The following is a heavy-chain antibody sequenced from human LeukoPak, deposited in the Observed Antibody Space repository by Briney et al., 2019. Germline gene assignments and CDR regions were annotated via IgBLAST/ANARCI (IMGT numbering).Heavy chain of an antibody. CDR2: ISYDGSNK. CDR1: GFTFSSYG. V-gene: IGHV3-30*18. D-gene: IGHD3-22*01. CDR3: AKDLYYYDSSGYSPHY. J-gene: IGHJ4*02. Sequence: GGSLRLSCAASGFTFSSYGMHWVRQAPGKGLERVAVISYDGSNKYYADSVKGRFTISRDNSKNTLYLQMNSLRAEDTAVYYCAKDLYYYDSSGYSPHYWGQGTLVTVSS.